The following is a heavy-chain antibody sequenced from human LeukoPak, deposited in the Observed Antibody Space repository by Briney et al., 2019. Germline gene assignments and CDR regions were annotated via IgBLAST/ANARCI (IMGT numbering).Heavy chain of an antibody. CDR1: GYTFTGYY. CDR2: INPNSGGT. D-gene: IGHD3-10*01. V-gene: IGHV1-2*02. CDR3: ARDLEYYGSGSYFGGDY. Sequence: ASVKVSCKASGYTFTGYYMHWVRQAPGQGLEWMGWINPNSGGTNYAQKFQGRVTMTRDTSISTAYMELGRLRSDDTAVYYCARDLEYYGSGSYFGGDYWGQGTLVTVSS. J-gene: IGHJ4*02.